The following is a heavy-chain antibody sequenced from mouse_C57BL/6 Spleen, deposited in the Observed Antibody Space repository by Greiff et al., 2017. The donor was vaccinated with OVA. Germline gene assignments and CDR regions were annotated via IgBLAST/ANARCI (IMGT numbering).Heavy chain of an antibody. CDR2: INPSSGYT. CDR1: GYTFTSYT. Sequence: VQVVESGAELARPGASVKMSCKASGYTFTSYTMHWVKQRPGQGLEWIGYINPSSGYTKYNQKFKDKATLTADKSSSTAYMQLSSLTSEDSAVYYCASYLYYFDYWGQGTTLTVSS. D-gene: IGHD5-1*01. J-gene: IGHJ2*01. CDR3: ASYLYYFDY. V-gene: IGHV1-4*01.